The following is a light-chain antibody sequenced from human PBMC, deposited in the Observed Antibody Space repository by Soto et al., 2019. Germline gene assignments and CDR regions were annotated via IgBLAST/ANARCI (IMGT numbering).Light chain of an antibody. J-gene: IGKJ1*01. CDR1: QSVSSN. CDR2: GAS. V-gene: IGKV3-15*01. CDR3: QQYYNWPPWT. Sequence: EIVMTQSPATLSVSPGERATLSCRASQSVSSNLAWYQQKPGQAHRLLIYGASTRATGIPARFSGSGSGTEFTLTISSLQSEDFAIYYCQQYYNWPPWTFGQGTKVEIK.